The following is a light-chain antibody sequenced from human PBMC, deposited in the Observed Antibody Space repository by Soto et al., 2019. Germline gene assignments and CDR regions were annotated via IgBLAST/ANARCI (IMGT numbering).Light chain of an antibody. Sequence: QSALTQPPSASGYPGQSGTISCTGTESDIGVYDFVSWYQHHPGKAPRLIIYEVVLRPSGVPDRFSGSKSGNTASLTVSGLQAADEADYFCKSHAGSNTYVFGSGTKVTV. V-gene: IGLV2-8*01. J-gene: IGLJ1*01. CDR3: KSHAGSNTYV. CDR2: EVV. CDR1: ESDIGVYDF.